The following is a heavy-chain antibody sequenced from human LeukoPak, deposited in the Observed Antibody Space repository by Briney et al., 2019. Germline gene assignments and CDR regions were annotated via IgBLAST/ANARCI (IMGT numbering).Heavy chain of an antibody. V-gene: IGHV4-31*03. CDR2: IYYSGST. Sequence: SQTLSLTCTVSGGSINSGGYYWSWIRQHPGKGLEWIGYIYYSGSTYYNPSLKSRVTISVDTSKNQFSLKLSSVTAADTAVYYCARVEATYYYGSGSSDWFDPWGQGTLVTVSS. J-gene: IGHJ5*02. D-gene: IGHD3-10*01. CDR1: GGSINSGGYY. CDR3: ARVEATYYYGSGSSDWFDP.